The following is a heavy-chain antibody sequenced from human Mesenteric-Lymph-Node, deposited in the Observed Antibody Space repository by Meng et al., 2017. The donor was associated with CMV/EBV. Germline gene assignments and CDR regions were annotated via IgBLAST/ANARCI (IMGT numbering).Heavy chain of an antibody. V-gene: IGHV1-8*03. CDR2: MNSNTGNT. CDR1: GYTFTSYD. Sequence: ASVKVSCKASGYTFTSYDINWVRQATGQGLEWLGWMNSNTGNTGYAQNFQGRVTFTRDTSITTAYMELSGLRSEDTAVYYCARGRTAIRLGGYFDYWGQGTLVTVSS. D-gene: IGHD3-16*01. CDR3: ARGRTAIRLGGYFDY. J-gene: IGHJ4*02.